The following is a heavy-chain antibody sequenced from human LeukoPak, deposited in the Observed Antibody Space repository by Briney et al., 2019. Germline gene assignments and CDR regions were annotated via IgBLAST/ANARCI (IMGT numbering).Heavy chain of an antibody. Sequence: TGGSLRLSCAGFGFNIRDYSMNWVRQAPGKGLEWVASLSSSTSFIYYADSVKGRFTISRDNANNSLLLQMNSLRAEDTALYYCARGRLSSGWLTDYWGQGTLVTVSS. CDR2: LSSSTSFI. V-gene: IGHV3-21*01. D-gene: IGHD6-19*01. CDR3: ARGRLSSGWLTDY. CDR1: GFNIRDYS. J-gene: IGHJ4*02.